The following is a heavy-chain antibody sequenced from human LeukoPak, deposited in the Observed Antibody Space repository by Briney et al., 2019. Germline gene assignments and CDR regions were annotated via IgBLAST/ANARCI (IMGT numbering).Heavy chain of an antibody. V-gene: IGHV3-23*01. Sequence: PGGSLRLSCTASGFTFTKYAINWVCQAPGKGLEWVAGISGRGSNTYYAGSVKGRFTVSRDISTNTLYLQMRDLRAEDTALYYCAKDIRQVTVNWFDSWGQGTLVTVSS. D-gene: IGHD2-21*02. J-gene: IGHJ5*01. CDR3: AKDIRQVTVNWFDS. CDR2: ISGRGSNT. CDR1: GFTFTKYA.